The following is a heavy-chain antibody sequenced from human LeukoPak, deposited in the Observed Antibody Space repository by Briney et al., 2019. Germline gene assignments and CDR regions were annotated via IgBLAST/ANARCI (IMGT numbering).Heavy chain of an antibody. CDR1: GGTFSSYA. CDR3: ARDPVGSTSIAAPGAFDI. J-gene: IGHJ3*02. Sequence: ASVKVSCKASGGTFSSYAISWVRQAPGQGLEWMGGIIPIFGTANYAQKFQGRVTITADESTSTAYMELSSLRSEDTAVYYCARDPVGSTSIAAPGAFDIWGQGTMVTVSS. D-gene: IGHD6-6*01. CDR2: IIPIFGTA. V-gene: IGHV1-69*13.